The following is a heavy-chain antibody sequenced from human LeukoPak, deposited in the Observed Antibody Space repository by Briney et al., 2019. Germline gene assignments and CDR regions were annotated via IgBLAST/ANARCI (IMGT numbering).Heavy chain of an antibody. Sequence: ASMKVSCKASGYTFTGYYMHWVRQAPGQGLEWMGWINPNSGGTNYAQKFQGWVTMTRDTSISTAYMELSRLRSDDTAVYYCARDRRYCSGGSCYSDAFDIWGQGTMVTVSS. J-gene: IGHJ3*02. D-gene: IGHD2-15*01. V-gene: IGHV1-2*04. CDR3: ARDRRYCSGGSCYSDAFDI. CDR2: INPNSGGT. CDR1: GYTFTGYY.